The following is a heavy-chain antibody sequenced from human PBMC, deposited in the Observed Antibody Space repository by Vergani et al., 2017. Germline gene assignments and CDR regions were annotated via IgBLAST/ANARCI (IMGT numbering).Heavy chain of an antibody. CDR3: ARWGNKKRLNS. Sequence: QVQLVESGGGVVQPGRSLRLSCAASGFTFSSHGMHWVRQAPGKGLEWVAVIWYDGSNKYYGDSVKGRFTISRDNSKNTLYLQMNSLRVEDTAVYYCARWGNKKRLNSWGQGTLVTVSS. J-gene: IGHJ4*02. V-gene: IGHV3-33*01. D-gene: IGHD1-26*01. CDR1: GFTFSSHG. CDR2: IWYDGSNK.